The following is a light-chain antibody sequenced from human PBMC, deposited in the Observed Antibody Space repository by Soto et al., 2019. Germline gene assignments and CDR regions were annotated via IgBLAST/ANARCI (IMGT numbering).Light chain of an antibody. J-gene: IGKJ2*01. CDR1: QNLSRN. CDR3: QQYDKWPHT. Sequence: EMVMTQSPATLSVSPGERATLSCRASQNLSRNLAWYQQQPGQAPRLLIFYASTSATGIPARFSGSGSGTDFTLTISSLQSEDVAVYYCQQYDKWPHTFGQGPNLEIK. CDR2: YAS. V-gene: IGKV3-15*01.